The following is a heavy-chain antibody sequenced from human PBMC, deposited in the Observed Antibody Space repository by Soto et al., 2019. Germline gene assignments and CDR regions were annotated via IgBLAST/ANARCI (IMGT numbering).Heavy chain of an antibody. Sequence: QVQLVQSGAEVKKPGASVKVSCKASGYTFTSYGISWVRQAPGQGREWMGWISAYNGNTNYAQKLQGRVTMTTDTSTSTAYMELRSLRSDDTAVYYCARGNYDILTGYYGYYFDYWGQGTLVTVSS. CDR1: GYTFTSYG. V-gene: IGHV1-18*01. D-gene: IGHD3-9*01. CDR2: ISAYNGNT. CDR3: ARGNYDILTGYYGYYFDY. J-gene: IGHJ4*02.